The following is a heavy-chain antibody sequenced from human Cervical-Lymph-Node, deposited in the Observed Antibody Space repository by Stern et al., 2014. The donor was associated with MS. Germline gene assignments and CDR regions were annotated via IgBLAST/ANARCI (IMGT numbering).Heavy chain of an antibody. CDR2: IYWDDDK. J-gene: IGHJ4*02. CDR1: GFSLTSRGVG. D-gene: IGHD6-6*01. CDR3: AHRPLSLAAVYFDY. V-gene: IGHV2-5*02. Sequence: ESGPTLVRPTQTLTLTCTFSGFSLTSRGVGVDWIRQPPGKALEWLALIYWDDDKRYSPSLQSRLSITKDTSKNQVVLTLTNVDPVDTATYYCAHRPLSLAAVYFDYWGQGALVTVSS.